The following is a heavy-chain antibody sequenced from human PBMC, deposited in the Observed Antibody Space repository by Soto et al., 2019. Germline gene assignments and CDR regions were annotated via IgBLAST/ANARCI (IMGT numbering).Heavy chain of an antibody. CDR3: VKDRYVEY. J-gene: IGHJ4*02. Sequence: LRLSCSVSGFIFSSYAMHWVRQAPGKGLEYVASISSEGASTYYADSVKGRFIISRDNSKNTLYLQMSSLIAEDTAVYYCVKDRYVEYWGQGSLVTVHS. CDR2: ISSEGAST. CDR1: GFIFSSYA. V-gene: IGHV3-64D*06.